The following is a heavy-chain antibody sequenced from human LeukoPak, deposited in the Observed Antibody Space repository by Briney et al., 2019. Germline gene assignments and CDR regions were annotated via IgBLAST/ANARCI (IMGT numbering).Heavy chain of an antibody. Sequence: PSEPLSLTCTVSGGSFSGYYWSWIRQPPGKGLEWIGEINHSGSTNYNPSLKSRVTISVDTSKNQFSLKLSSVTAADTAVYYCARGRGGYCSSTSCYRIDPWGQGTLVTVSS. CDR3: ARGRGGYCSSTSCYRIDP. D-gene: IGHD2-2*01. V-gene: IGHV4-34*01. J-gene: IGHJ5*02. CDR2: INHSGST. CDR1: GGSFSGYY.